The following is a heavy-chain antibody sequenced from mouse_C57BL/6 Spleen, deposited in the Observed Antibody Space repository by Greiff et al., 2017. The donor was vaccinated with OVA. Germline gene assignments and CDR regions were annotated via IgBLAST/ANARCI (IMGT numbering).Heavy chain of an antibody. CDR3: TRGFWDYYGSSYWFAY. CDR1: GYTFTDYE. CDR2: IDPETGGT. Sequence: VQRVESGAELVRPGASVTLSCKASGYTFTDYEMHWVKQTPVHGLEWIGAIDPETGGTAYNQKFKGKAILTADKSSSTAYMELRSLTSEDSAVYYCTRGFWDYYGSSYWFAYWGQGTLVTVSA. V-gene: IGHV1-15*01. J-gene: IGHJ3*01. D-gene: IGHD1-1*01.